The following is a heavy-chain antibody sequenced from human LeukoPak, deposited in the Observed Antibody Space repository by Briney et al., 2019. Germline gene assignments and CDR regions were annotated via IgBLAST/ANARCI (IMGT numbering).Heavy chain of an antibody. V-gene: IGHV3-7*01. Sequence: GGSLRLSCAASGFTFTKYWMTWVRQAPGKGLEWVANIKQDGSEKFYVDSVKGRFTISRDNAKNSLDLQMNSLRVEDTAVYYCAKPPDGYNSGAFGYWGQGTLVTVSS. CDR2: IKQDGSEK. J-gene: IGHJ4*02. D-gene: IGHD5-24*01. CDR1: GFTFTKYW. CDR3: AKPPDGYNSGAFGY.